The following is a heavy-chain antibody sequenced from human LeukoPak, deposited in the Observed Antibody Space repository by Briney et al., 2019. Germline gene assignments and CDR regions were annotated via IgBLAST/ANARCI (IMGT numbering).Heavy chain of an antibody. V-gene: IGHV4-61*05. CDR2: IYYSGST. CDR1: GGSISSSSYY. J-gene: IGHJ5*02. CDR3: ARHISGYCSGGSCYGGRSQNWFDP. Sequence: SETLSLTCTVSGGSISSSSYYWGWIRQPPGKGLEWIGYIYYSGSTNYNPSLKSRVTISVDTSKNQFSLKLSSVTAADTAVYYCARHISGYCSGGSCYGGRSQNWFDPWGQGTLVTVSS. D-gene: IGHD2-15*01.